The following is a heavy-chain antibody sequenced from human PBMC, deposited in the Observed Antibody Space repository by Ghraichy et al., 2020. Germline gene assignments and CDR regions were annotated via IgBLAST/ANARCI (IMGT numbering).Heavy chain of an antibody. CDR1: GGSISSGSFS. Sequence: SLNISCAVYGGSISSGSFSWSWIRQPPGKGLEWIGYIYHSGTTYYNPSLKSRVTISLDDSKNHFSLKLSSVTAADTAVYYCARAPYDDDGFYDDGFDVWGQGIMFTVSS. CDR2: IYHSGTT. CDR3: ARAPYDDDGFYDDGFDV. J-gene: IGHJ3*01. V-gene: IGHV4-30-2*01. D-gene: IGHD3-22*01.